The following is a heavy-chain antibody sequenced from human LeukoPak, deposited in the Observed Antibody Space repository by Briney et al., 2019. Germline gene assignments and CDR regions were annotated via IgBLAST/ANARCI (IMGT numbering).Heavy chain of an antibody. Sequence: TGGSLRFSCAASGFTFSSYAMSWVRQAPGKGLEWVSAISGSGGSTYYADSVKGRFTISRDNSKNTLYLQMNSLRAEDTAVYYCAKDSVRGGRSGDYTNYYFDYWGQGTLVTVSS. CDR2: ISGSGGST. CDR1: GFTFSSYA. CDR3: AKDSVRGGRSGDYTNYYFDY. D-gene: IGHD4-11*01. J-gene: IGHJ4*02. V-gene: IGHV3-23*01.